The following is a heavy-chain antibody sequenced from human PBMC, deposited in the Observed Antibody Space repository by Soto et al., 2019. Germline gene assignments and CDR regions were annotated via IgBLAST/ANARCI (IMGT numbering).Heavy chain of an antibody. J-gene: IGHJ5*02. V-gene: IGHV4-4*02. Sequence: VQLRQSGPGLVKPSGTLSLTCAVSGGSISSSNWWTWVRQAPGKGLEWIGEIYHSGNTYYNPSLKGRVRITVDKSNNQFSLKLSSVTAADTAVYYCATLPPRVVASLLPIPTWGQGTLVTVSS. CDR3: ATLPPRVVASLLPIPT. CDR2: IYHSGNT. CDR1: GGSISSSNW. D-gene: IGHD1-26*01.